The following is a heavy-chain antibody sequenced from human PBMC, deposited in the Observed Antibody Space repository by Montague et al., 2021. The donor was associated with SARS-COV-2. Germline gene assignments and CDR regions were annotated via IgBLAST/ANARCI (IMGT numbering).Heavy chain of an antibody. D-gene: IGHD4-17*01. CDR3: ARDYGDYSYYYGLDV. CDR1: GGSIRSGSYY. CDR2: IYSSGST. V-gene: IGHV4-61*02. J-gene: IGHJ6*02. Sequence: TLSLTCTVSGGSIRSGSYYWSWIRQPAGKVLEWIGRIYSSGSTNYNPSLKSRVTMSVDTSKNQFSLKVSSVTAADTAVYYCARDYGDYSYYYGLDVWGQGTTGTVSS.